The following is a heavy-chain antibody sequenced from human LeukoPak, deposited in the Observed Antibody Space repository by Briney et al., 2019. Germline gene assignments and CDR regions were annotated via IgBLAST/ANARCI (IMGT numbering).Heavy chain of an antibody. Sequence: PEGSLRLSCAASGFTFSNYWMHWVRQAPGKGLVWVSRINPDGGRISYADSVQGRFTISRDNAKNTLYLQMNSLRAEDTAVYYCARVVESDAFDIWGQGTMVTVSS. D-gene: IGHD2-21*01. J-gene: IGHJ3*02. V-gene: IGHV3-74*01. CDR3: ARVVESDAFDI. CDR2: INPDGGRI. CDR1: GFTFSNYW.